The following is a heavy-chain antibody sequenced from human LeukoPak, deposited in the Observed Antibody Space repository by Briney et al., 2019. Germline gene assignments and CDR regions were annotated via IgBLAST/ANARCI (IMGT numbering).Heavy chain of an antibody. V-gene: IGHV3-74*01. CDR3: TGHHQAYSRTY. CDR1: GFTFSSYW. D-gene: IGHD4-11*01. CDR2: ISTDASST. Sequence: GGSLRLSCAGSGFTFSSYWMHWVRQAPGKGLVWVSRISTDASSTTYADSVKGRFTISRDNAKGTLYLQMSSLRAEDTAVYYCTGHHQAYSRTYWGQGTLVTVSS. J-gene: IGHJ4*02.